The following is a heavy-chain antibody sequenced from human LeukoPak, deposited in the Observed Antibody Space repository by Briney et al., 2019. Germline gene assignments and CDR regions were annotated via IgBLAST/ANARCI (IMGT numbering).Heavy chain of an antibody. Sequence: PSETLSLTCTVSGGSISSGDYYWSSIRQPPEKGLEWIGYIYYSGSTYYNPSLKSRVTISVDTSKNQFSLKLSSVTAADTAVYYCARVCRPHLPTGDPDYWGQGTLVTVSS. CDR1: GGSISSGDYY. CDR3: ARVCRPHLPTGDPDY. V-gene: IGHV4-30-4*01. CDR2: IYYSGST. J-gene: IGHJ4*02. D-gene: IGHD7-27*01.